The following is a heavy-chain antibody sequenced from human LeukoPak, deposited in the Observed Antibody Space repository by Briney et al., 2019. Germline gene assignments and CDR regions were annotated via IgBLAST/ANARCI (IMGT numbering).Heavy chain of an antibody. CDR3: ARWGVSRGFDY. Sequence: TGGSLRLSCAASGFTFSSYSMNWVRQAPGKGLEWVSSISSRSSYIYYADSVKGRFTISRDNAKNSLYLQMNSLRVEDTAVYYCARWGVSRGFDYWGQGTLVTVSS. D-gene: IGHD5/OR15-5a*01. CDR2: ISSRSSYI. V-gene: IGHV3-21*01. CDR1: GFTFSSYS. J-gene: IGHJ4*02.